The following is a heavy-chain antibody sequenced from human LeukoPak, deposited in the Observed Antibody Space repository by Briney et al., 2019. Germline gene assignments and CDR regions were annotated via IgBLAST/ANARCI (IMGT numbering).Heavy chain of an antibody. CDR3: ARDILVVVAATPIYYFDY. J-gene: IGHJ4*02. CDR2: IHHSGST. V-gene: IGHV4-38-2*02. D-gene: IGHD2-15*01. Sequence: PSETLSLTCTVSGYSISSGYYWGWIRQPPGKGLEWIGSIHHSGSTYYNPSLKSRVTISVDTSKNQFSLKLSSVTAADTAVYYCARDILVVVAATPIYYFDYWGQGTLVTVSS. CDR1: GYSISSGYY.